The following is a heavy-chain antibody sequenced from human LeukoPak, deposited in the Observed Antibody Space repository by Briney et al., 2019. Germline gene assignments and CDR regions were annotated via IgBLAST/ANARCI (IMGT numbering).Heavy chain of an antibody. J-gene: IGHJ4*02. CDR3: ARDYSGYEIDY. V-gene: IGHV3-30-3*01. CDR2: ILFDGTNK. Sequence: SGGSLRPSCAASGFTFGSYAMHWVRQAPGKGLEWVAVILFDGTNKRYADSVKGRFTISRHNSRNTLSLQMDSLRVEDTAVYYCARDYSGYEIDYWGQGTLVTVSS. CDR1: GFTFGSYA. D-gene: IGHD5-12*01.